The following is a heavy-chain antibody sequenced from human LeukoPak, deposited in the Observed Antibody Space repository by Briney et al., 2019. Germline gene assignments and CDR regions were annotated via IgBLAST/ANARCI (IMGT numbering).Heavy chain of an antibody. Sequence: GGSLRLSCAASGFTFSSYAMSWVRQAPGKGLEWVSAISGSGGSTYYADSVKGRFTISRDNSKNTLYLQMNSLRAEDTAVYYCAKTIDSSAVFHQHFDYWGQGTLVTVSS. CDR3: AKTIDSSAVFHQHFDY. D-gene: IGHD3-22*01. J-gene: IGHJ4*02. V-gene: IGHV3-23*01. CDR1: GFTFSSYA. CDR2: ISGSGGST.